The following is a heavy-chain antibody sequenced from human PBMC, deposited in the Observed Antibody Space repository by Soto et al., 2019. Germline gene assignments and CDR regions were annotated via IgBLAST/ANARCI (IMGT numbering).Heavy chain of an antibody. V-gene: IGHV1-3*01. CDR2: INAGNGNT. CDR1: GYTFTSYA. Sequence: QVQLVQSGAEVKKPGASVKVSCKASGYTFTSYAMHWVRQAPGQRLEWMGWINAGNGNTKYSQKFQGRVTITRDTSASTAYMELGSLRSEDTAVYYCARAPGWLELAWFDPWGQGTLVTVSS. CDR3: ARAPGWLELAWFDP. D-gene: IGHD1-7*01. J-gene: IGHJ5*02.